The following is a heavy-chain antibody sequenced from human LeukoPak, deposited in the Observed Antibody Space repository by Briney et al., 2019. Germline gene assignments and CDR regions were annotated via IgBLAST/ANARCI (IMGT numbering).Heavy chain of an antibody. J-gene: IGHJ4*02. CDR3: ATAMIGLYYFDY. CDR2: IYSGGST. D-gene: IGHD3-22*01. Sequence: PGGSLRLSCAASGFTVSSNYMSWVRQAPGKGLEWVSVIYSGGSTYYADSVKGRFTISRDNSKNTLYLQMNSLRAEDTAVYYCATAMIGLYYFDYWGQGTLVTVSS. V-gene: IGHV3-66*01. CDR1: GFTVSSNY.